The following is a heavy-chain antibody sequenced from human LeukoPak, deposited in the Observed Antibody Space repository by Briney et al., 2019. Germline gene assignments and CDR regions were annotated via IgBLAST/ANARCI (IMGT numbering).Heavy chain of an antibody. CDR2: IYSGGST. V-gene: IGHV3-66*01. J-gene: IGHJ4*02. Sequence: GGSLRLSCAASGFTVRSNYMSWVRQAPGKGLEWVSVIYSGGSTYHADSVEGRFTISRDDSKNTLFLQMNSLRAEDTAVYYCAREDYYFDSSGTHYFDYWGQGTLVTVSS. CDR3: AREDYYFDSSGTHYFDY. CDR1: GFTVRSNY. D-gene: IGHD3-22*01.